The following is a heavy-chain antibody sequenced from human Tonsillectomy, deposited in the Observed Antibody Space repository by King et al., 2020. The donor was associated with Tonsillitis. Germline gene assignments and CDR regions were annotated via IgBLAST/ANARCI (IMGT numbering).Heavy chain of an antibody. J-gene: IGHJ4*02. D-gene: IGHD3-3*01. CDR2: ISGYKGNT. CDR3: AREEKYLEWLGY. V-gene: IGHV1-18*01. Sequence: VQLVESGAEVKKPGASVKVSCKASGYSFTTYGISWVRQAPGEGLEWMGWISGYKGNTKYAQKFQGRVTLTTDTSTSTAYMELRSLRSDDTAVYYCAREEKYLEWLGYWDQGTLVTVSS. CDR1: GYSFTTYG.